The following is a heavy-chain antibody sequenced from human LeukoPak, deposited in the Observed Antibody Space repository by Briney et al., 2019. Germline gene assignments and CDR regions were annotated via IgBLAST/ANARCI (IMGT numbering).Heavy chain of an antibody. V-gene: IGHV3-48*03. D-gene: IGHD3-22*01. CDR1: GFTFSSYE. CDR2: ISSSGSTI. Sequence: PGGSLRLSCAASGFTFSSYEMNWVRQAPGKGLEWVLYISSSGSTIYYAASVKGRFTISRDNAKNSLYLQMNSLRAEDTAVYYCARGYYYDSSGPNWFDPWGQGTLVTVSS. J-gene: IGHJ5*02. CDR3: ARGYYYDSSGPNWFDP.